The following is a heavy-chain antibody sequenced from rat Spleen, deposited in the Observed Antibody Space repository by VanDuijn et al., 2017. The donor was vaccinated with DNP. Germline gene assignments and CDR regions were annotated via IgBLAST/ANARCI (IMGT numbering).Heavy chain of an antibody. CDR3: ATSLYYDGYYHVGFAY. Sequence: EVLLVESDGGLVQPGRSLKLSCAVSGFTFSDYYMAWVRQAPAKGLEWVATISYNGGTPYYRDSVKGRFTISRDNAQSTLYLQMDSLRSEDTATYYCATSLYYDGYYHVGFAYWGQGTLVTVSS. CDR2: ISYNGGTP. V-gene: IGHV5-7*01. D-gene: IGHD1-12*03. J-gene: IGHJ3*01. CDR1: GFTFSDYY.